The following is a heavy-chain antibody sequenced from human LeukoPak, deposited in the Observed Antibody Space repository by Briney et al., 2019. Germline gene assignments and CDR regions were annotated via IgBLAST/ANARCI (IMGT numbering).Heavy chain of an antibody. J-gene: IGHJ6*02. CDR2: IYSGGST. Sequence: QPGGSLRLSCAASGFTFSSYAMSWVRQAPGKGLEWVSVIYSGGSTYYADSVKGRFTISRDNSKNTLYLQMNSLRAEDTAVYYCARDSPWWDGMDVWGQGTTVTVSS. V-gene: IGHV3-53*01. D-gene: IGHD2-8*02. CDR1: GFTFSSYA. CDR3: ARDSPWWDGMDV.